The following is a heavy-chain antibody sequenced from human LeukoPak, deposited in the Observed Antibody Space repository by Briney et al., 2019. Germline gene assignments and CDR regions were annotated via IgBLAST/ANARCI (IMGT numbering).Heavy chain of an antibody. D-gene: IGHD3-10*01. CDR2: IRYDGSNK. CDR1: GFTFSSYA. CDR3: AKDRNVEGYGSESDFDY. Sequence: GGSLRLSCAASGFTFSSYAMHWVRQAPGKGLEWVAFIRYDGSNKYYADSVKGRFTISRDNSKNTLYLQMNSLRTEDTAVYYCAKDRNVEGYGSESDFDYWGQGTLVTVAS. V-gene: IGHV3-30*02. J-gene: IGHJ4*02.